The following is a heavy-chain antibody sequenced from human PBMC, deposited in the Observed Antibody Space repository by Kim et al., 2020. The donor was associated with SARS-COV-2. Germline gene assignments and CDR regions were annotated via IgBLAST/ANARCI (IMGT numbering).Heavy chain of an antibody. CDR3: ARLIAVAESFDY. V-gene: IGHV1-3*01. D-gene: IGHD6-19*01. Sequence: KYSQKFQGRVTITRDPSASTAYMELSSLRSEDTAVYYCARLIAVAESFDYWGQGTLVTVSS. J-gene: IGHJ4*02.